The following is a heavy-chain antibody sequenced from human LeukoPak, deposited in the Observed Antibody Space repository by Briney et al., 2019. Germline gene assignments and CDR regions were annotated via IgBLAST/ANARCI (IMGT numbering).Heavy chain of an antibody. CDR2: ISWNSGSI. CDR1: GCTFDDYA. CDR3: AKDSTIYYDSRGYEGYFDY. V-gene: IGHV3-9*01. J-gene: IGHJ4*02. D-gene: IGHD3-22*01. Sequence: GGSLRLSCAASGCTFDDYAMHWVRQAPGKGLEWVSGISWNSGSIGYADSVKGRFTISRDNAKNSLYLQMNSLRAEDTALYYCAKDSTIYYDSRGYEGYFDYWGQGTLVTVSS.